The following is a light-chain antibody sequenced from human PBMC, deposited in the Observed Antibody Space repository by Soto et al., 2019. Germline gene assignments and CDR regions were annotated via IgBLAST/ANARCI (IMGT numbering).Light chain of an antibody. CDR3: QQYYSTPLT. CDR2: WAS. CDR1: QNILYRSNNKNY. Sequence: DIVMTQSPDSLAVSLGERATFNCKSSQNILYRSNNKNYLAWYQHKPGQPPKLLIYWASTRESGVPDRFGGSGSGTDFTLTISSLQAEDVAVYYCQQYYSTPLTFGGGTKVEIK. J-gene: IGKJ4*01. V-gene: IGKV4-1*01.